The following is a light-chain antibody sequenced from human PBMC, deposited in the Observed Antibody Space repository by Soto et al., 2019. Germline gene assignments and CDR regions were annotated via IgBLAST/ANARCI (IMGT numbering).Light chain of an antibody. CDR2: WAS. J-gene: IGKJ1*01. CDR1: QSDLYSSNNQNY. Sequence: DIVMTQSPDSLAVSLGERATINCRSSQSDLYSSNNQNYLAWYQQKPGQPPKLLIYWASTRESGVPDRFSGSASGTDFTLTISSLQAEDVAVYYCQQSYSTPWTFGQGTKVEIK. CDR3: QQSYSTPWT. V-gene: IGKV4-1*01.